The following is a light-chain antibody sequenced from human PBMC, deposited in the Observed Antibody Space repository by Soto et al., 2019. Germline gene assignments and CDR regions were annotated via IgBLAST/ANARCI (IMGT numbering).Light chain of an antibody. CDR1: SRDVGGYNY. J-gene: IGLJ2*01. V-gene: IGLV2-8*01. CDR2: EIT. CDR3: SSYAGGNIVV. Sequence: QSALTQPPSASGSPGQSVTISCTGTSRDVGGYNYVSWYQQHPGKAPQIMIYEITKRPSGVPDRFSGSRSGNTASLTVSGLQAEDEADYYCSSYAGGNIVVFGGGTKVTVL.